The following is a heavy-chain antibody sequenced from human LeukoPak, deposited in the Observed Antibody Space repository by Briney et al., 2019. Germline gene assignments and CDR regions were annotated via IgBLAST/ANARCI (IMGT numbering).Heavy chain of an antibody. CDR1: GDSISSNY. D-gene: IGHD4-17*01. V-gene: IGHV4-59*01. Sequence: KASETLSLTCTVSGDSISSNYWSWIRQPPGKGLEWIGYIYDSWNTKYNPSLKGRVTISGDTSKNLFSLELTSVTAADTAVYYCGTCRDEFADYVFTSWGQGFLVTVSS. CDR3: GTCRDEFADYVFTS. CDR2: IYDSWNT. J-gene: IGHJ5*02.